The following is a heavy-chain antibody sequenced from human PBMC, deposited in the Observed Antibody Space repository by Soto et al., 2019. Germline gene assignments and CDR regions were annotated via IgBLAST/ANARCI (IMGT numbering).Heavy chain of an antibody. D-gene: IGHD4-17*01. CDR3: ARARMTTVTDFDY. J-gene: IGHJ4*02. V-gene: IGHV4-59*01. Sequence: SETLSLTCTVSGGAISSYYWSWIRQPPGKGLEWIGYIYYSGSTNYNPSIKSRVTISTDTSKNQISLKLSSVTAADTAVYYCARARMTTVTDFDYWGQGTLVTVSS. CDR1: GGAISSYY. CDR2: IYYSGST.